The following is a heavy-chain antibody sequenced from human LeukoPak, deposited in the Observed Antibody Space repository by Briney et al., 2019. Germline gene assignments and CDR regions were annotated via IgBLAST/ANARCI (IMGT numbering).Heavy chain of an antibody. CDR2: IWYDGSNK. CDR3: ARVATKDVSAFDI. J-gene: IGHJ3*02. Sequence: GRSLRLSCAASGFTFSSYGMHWVRQAPGKGLEWVAVIWYDGSNKYYADSVKDRFTISRDNSKNTLYLQMNSLRAEDTAVYYCARVATKDVSAFDIWGQGTMVTVSS. V-gene: IGHV3-33*01. CDR1: GFTFSSYG. D-gene: IGHD2-21*02.